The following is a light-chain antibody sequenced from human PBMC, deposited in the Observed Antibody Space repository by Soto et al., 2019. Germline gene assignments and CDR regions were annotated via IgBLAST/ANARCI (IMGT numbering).Light chain of an antibody. CDR2: GNS. V-gene: IGLV1-40*01. Sequence: QSVLTQPPSVSGAPGQRVTISCTGSSSNLGADYDVHWYQQLPGTAPKLLIYGNSNRPSGVPDRFSGSKSDTSASLAITGLQAEGEADYYCQSYDNRLSGPYIFGTGTKV. CDR3: QSYDNRLSGPYI. CDR1: SSNLGADYD. J-gene: IGLJ1*01.